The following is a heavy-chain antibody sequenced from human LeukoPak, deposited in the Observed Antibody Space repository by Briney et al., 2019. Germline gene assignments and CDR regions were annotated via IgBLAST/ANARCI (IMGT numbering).Heavy chain of an antibody. J-gene: IGHJ6*02. V-gene: IGHV3-30*18. Sequence: PGGSLRLSCAASGFTFSSYGMHWVRQAPGKGLEWVAVISYDGSNKYYADSVKGRFTISRDNSKNTLYLQMNSLRAEDTAVYYCAKTLGGRYYGILTGPMDVWGQGTTVTVSS. CDR1: GFTFSSYG. CDR3: AKTLGGRYYGILTGPMDV. D-gene: IGHD3-9*01. CDR2: ISYDGSNK.